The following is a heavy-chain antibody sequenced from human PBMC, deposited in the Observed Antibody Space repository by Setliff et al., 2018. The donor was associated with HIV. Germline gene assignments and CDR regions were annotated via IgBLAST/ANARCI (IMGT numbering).Heavy chain of an antibody. CDR3: AKSFHGGWNPGDLMDY. CDR2: IRWDGGRT. Sequence: GGSLRLSCAASGFTFDDYTMHWVRQAPGKGLEWVSLIRWDGGRTYYADSLKARFTISRDNTKNSLYLQMSSLTTEDTALYYCAKSFHGGWNPGDLMDYWGQGTLVTVSS. V-gene: IGHV3-43*01. J-gene: IGHJ4*02. CDR1: GFTFDDYT. D-gene: IGHD1-1*01.